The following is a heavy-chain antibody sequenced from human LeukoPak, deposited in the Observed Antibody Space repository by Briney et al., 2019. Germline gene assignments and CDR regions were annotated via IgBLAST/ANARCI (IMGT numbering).Heavy chain of an antibody. CDR1: GYTLTKLS. CDR2: FDPEDGET. Sequence: ASVKVSCKVSGYTLTKLSMHWVRQAPGKGLAWMGGFDPEDGETIYAQKFQGRVTMTEDTSTDTAYMELSSLRSEDTAVYYCATEPMVRGVTLYWGQGTLITVSS. CDR3: ATEPMVRGVTLY. D-gene: IGHD3-10*01. J-gene: IGHJ4*02. V-gene: IGHV1-24*01.